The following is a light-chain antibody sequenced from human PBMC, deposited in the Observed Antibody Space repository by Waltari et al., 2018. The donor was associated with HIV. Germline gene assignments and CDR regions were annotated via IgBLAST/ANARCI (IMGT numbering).Light chain of an antibody. CDR2: EVT. Sequence: QSALTQPASVSGSPGQSITISCTGTSSNVGSDDLVSWYQQHPGEAPKLIIYEVTKRPSGVSDGVAGSRSGNTASLTISGLQAEDEADYYCCSCPRSGIRYVFGTGTKVTVL. CDR3: CSCPRSGIRYV. J-gene: IGLJ1*01. V-gene: IGLV2-23*02. CDR1: SSNVGSDDL.